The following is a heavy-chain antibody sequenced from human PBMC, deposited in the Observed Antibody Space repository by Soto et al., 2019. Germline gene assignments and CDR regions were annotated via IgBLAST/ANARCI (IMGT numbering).Heavy chain of an antibody. J-gene: IGHJ6*02. CDR1: EYTFTSYY. Sequence: ASVKVSCKXSEYTFTSYYMHWVRQAPGQGLEWMGIINPSGGSTSYAQKFRGRVTMTRDTSTSTVYMELSSLRSEDTAVYYCARLLESGLGMDVWGQGTTVTV. CDR2: INPSGGST. CDR3: ARLLESGLGMDV. V-gene: IGHV1-46*01. D-gene: IGHD3-3*01.